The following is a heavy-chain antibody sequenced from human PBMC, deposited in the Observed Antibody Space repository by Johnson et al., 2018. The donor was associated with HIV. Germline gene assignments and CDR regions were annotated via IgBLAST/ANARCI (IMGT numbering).Heavy chain of an antibody. CDR3: ARGRYYDSSGYESGAFDI. CDR1: GFTVSSNY. D-gene: IGHD3-22*01. J-gene: IGHJ3*02. V-gene: IGHV3-13*01. CDR2: IGTAGDT. Sequence: VQLVESGGGLVQPGGSLRLSCAASGFTVSSNYMNWVRQVTGKGLEWVSAIGTAGDTYYPGSVKGRFTISRDNSKNTLYLQMNSLRAEDTAVYYCARGRYYDSSGYESGAFDIWGQGTMVTVSS.